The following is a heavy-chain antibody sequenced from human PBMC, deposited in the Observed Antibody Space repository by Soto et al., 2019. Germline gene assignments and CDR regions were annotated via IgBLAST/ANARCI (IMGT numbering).Heavy chain of an antibody. CDR1: GYTFSDYY. J-gene: IGHJ3*01. Sequence: QVQLVQSGAEVKKPGASMKVSCKASGYTFSDYYMHWVRQAPGQGLECMGWISPNNGATNYAQKFQDRVTMTRDASITTAYMELSRLRSDDTAVYYCARGGEFCSTGSCNSALGDAFDVWGQGTTVTGSS. CDR2: ISPNNGAT. V-gene: IGHV1-2*02. CDR3: ARGGEFCSTGSCNSALGDAFDV. D-gene: IGHD2-15*01.